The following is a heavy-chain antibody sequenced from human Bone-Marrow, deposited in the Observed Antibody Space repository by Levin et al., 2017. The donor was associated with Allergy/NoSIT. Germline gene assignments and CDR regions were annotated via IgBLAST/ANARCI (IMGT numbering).Heavy chain of an antibody. CDR2: LSVPTGKT. CDR1: GYIFRSYG. Sequence: PQASVKVSCKTSGYIFRSYGISWVRQAPGQGLEWMGHLSVPTGKTEYAQEIQGRGILTSDTSTTTAYLELRGLKSDDTAVYYCVRGGVLTSTGMRWSDPWGQGTLVIVSS. D-gene: IGHD1-1*01. CDR3: VRGGVLTSTGMRWSDP. V-gene: IGHV1-18*01. J-gene: IGHJ5*02.